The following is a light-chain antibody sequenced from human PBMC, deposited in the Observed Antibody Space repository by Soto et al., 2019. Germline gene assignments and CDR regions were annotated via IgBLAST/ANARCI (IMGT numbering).Light chain of an antibody. CDR2: DAS. V-gene: IGKV3-11*01. CDR3: LQRVNWWT. CDR1: QNIDIY. Sequence: EIVLTQSPATLSLSPGERATLSCRASQNIDIYLAWYQQRSGQAPRLLIYDASKRATGIPARFSGSGSGTDFTLTISSLEPEDFAVYYCLQRVNWWTFGQGTKVDIK. J-gene: IGKJ1*01.